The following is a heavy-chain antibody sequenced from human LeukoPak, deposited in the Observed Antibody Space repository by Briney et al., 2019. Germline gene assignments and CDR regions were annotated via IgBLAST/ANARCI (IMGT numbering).Heavy chain of an antibody. Sequence: GGSLRLSCAASGFTFSSYSMNWVRQAPGKGLEWVSYISSSSSTIYYADSVKGRFTISRDNAKNSLYLQINSLRAEDTAVYYCARDGRRQLEVFDIWGQGTMVTVSS. V-gene: IGHV3-48*04. J-gene: IGHJ3*02. CDR2: ISSSSSTI. CDR1: GFTFSSYS. CDR3: ARDGRRQLEVFDI. D-gene: IGHD6-6*01.